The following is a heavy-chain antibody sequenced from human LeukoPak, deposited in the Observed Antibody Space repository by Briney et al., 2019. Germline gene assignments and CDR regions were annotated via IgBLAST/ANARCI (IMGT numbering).Heavy chain of an antibody. J-gene: IGHJ4*02. Sequence: PGGSLRLSCAASGFTFSSYAMHWVRQAPGKGLEWVAVISYDGSNKYYADSVKGRFTISRDNSKNTPYLQMNSLRAEDTAVYYCARDRGYYYVQYYFDYWGQGTLVTVSS. D-gene: IGHD3-10*02. CDR1: GFTFSSYA. CDR2: ISYDGSNK. CDR3: ARDRGYYYVQYYFDY. V-gene: IGHV3-30*04.